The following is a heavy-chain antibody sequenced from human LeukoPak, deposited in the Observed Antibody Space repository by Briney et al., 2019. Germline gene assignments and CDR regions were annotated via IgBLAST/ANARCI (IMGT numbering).Heavy chain of an antibody. J-gene: IGHJ4*02. Sequence: GGSLRLSCAASGFTFSNFWMSWVRQAPGKGMEWVANIDPDGSETQYVGSVKGRFTASRDNAKNSLCLQMKSLRAEDTAIYYCARIWYFGDNNWRYFDYWGQGTLVTVSS. CDR2: IDPDGSET. V-gene: IGHV3-7*01. CDR1: GFTFSNFW. D-gene: IGHD1-20*01. CDR3: ARIWYFGDNNWRYFDY.